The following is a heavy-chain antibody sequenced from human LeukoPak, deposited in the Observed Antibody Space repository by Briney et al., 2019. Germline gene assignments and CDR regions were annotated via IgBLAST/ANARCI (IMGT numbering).Heavy chain of an antibody. Sequence: SETLSLTCTVSGGSIISSSDYWGWIRQPPGKGLKWIASIYYTGSTYYNPSLKSRVTISVETPKNDFSLRLSSVTAADTAVYYCARHSIRDNSHYAYWGQGILVTVSS. D-gene: IGHD1-26*01. CDR1: GGSIISSSDY. CDR3: ARHSIRDNSHYAY. CDR2: IYYTGST. J-gene: IGHJ4*02. V-gene: IGHV4-39*01.